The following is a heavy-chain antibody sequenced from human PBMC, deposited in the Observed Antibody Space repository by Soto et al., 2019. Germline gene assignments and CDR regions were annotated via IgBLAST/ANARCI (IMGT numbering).Heavy chain of an antibody. V-gene: IGHV3-33*01. CDR3: ARDGAVAGTPDAFDI. CDR1: GFTFSSYG. J-gene: IGHJ3*02. CDR2: IWYDGSNK. D-gene: IGHD6-19*01. Sequence: QVQLVESGGGVVQPGRSLRLSCAASGFTFSSYGMHWVRQAPGKGLGWVAVIWYDGSNKYYADSVKGRFTISRDNSKNTLYLQMNSLRAEDTAVYYCARDGAVAGTPDAFDIWGQGTMVTVSS.